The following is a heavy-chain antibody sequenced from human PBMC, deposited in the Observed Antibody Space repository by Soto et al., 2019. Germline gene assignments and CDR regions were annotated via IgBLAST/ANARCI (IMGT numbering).Heavy chain of an antibody. CDR1: AKNFTAQT. Sequence: QVRLVQSGAEVREPGASLKLSCEVSAKNFTAQTIHWVRQARAQKLEWMGWIVAAKCHTKHSQHFQGRVTITRDTSTNIVYMELTCLRSEDTGLYFCAAEVADSPYFDSWRQGTLVTVSS. V-gene: IGHV1-3*01. CDR3: AAEVADSPYFDS. D-gene: IGHD6-19*01. CDR2: IVAAKCHT. J-gene: IGHJ4*02.